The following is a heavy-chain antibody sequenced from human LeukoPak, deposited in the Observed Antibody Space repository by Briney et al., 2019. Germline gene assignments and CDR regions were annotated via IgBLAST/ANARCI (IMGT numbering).Heavy chain of an antibody. CDR2: IYHSGST. D-gene: IGHD3-10*01. Sequence: PSETLSLTCAVSGGSISSGGYSWSWIRQPPGKGLEWIGYIYHSGSTYYNPSLKSRVTISVDRSKNQFSLKLSSVTAADTAVYYCARHYGSGSYSETPGAFDIWGQGTMVTVSS. CDR3: ARHYGSGSYSETPGAFDI. J-gene: IGHJ3*02. CDR1: GGSISSGGYS. V-gene: IGHV4-30-2*01.